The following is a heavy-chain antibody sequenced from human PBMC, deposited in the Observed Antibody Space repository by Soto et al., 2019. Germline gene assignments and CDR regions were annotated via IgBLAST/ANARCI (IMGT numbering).Heavy chain of an antibody. CDR3: ATIRVRGGPLRFED. Sequence: QVQLVQSGAEVRKPGSSVKVSCKTSGGLISKYSFNWVRQAPGQGLEWMGGVLPISGSTDYAQKFQGRLTITADRYTSTVDMELSRLRSDDTANYYCATIRVRGGPLRFEDGGQGMLISFSS. D-gene: IGHD5-12*01. CDR1: GGLISKYS. V-gene: IGHV1-69*06. CDR2: VLPISGST. J-gene: IGHJ4*01.